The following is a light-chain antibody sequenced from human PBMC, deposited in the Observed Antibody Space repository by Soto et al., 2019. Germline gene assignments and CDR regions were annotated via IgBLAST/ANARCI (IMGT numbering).Light chain of an antibody. V-gene: IGLV2-11*01. J-gene: IGLJ2*01. CDR1: SSDVGGYDY. Sequence: QSALTQPRSVSGYPGQSVTISCTGTSSDVGGYDYVSWYQQHPGEAPKPMIYDVSQRPSGVPDRFSGSKSGNTASLTISGLQAEDEADYYCCSYAGSYVVFGGGTKVTVL. CDR3: CSYAGSYVV. CDR2: DVS.